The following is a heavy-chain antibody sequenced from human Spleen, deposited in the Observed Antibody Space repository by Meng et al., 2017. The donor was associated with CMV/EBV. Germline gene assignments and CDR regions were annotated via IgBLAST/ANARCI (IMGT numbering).Heavy chain of an antibody. D-gene: IGHD7-27*01. V-gene: IGHV1-2*02. CDR2: IHPHRGDT. CDR3: ARDNNWGPDY. J-gene: IGHJ4*02. Sequence: ASVKVSCKASGGTFRNHALNWVRQAPGQGLEWMGWIHPHRGDTNYAQQFQGRVTLTRDTSINTGYMELTRLTSDDTAVYYCARDNNWGPDYWGQGTLVTVSS. CDR1: GGTFRNHA.